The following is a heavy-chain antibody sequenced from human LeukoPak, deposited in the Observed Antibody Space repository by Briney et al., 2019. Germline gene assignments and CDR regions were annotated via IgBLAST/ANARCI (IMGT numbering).Heavy chain of an antibody. D-gene: IGHD5-18*01. CDR3: ARGLSYGYEPDY. V-gene: IGHV4-34*01. CDR1: GGSFSSYY. J-gene: IGHJ4*02. Sequence: PSETLSLTCAVYGGSFSSYYWSWIRQPPGKGLEWIGEINHSGSNNYNPSLKSRVTISVDTSKNQFSLKLSSVTAADTAVYYCARGLSYGYEPDYWGQGTLVTGSS. CDR2: INHSGSN.